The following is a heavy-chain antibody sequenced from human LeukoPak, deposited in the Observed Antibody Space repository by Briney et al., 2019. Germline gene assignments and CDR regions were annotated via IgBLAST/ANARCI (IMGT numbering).Heavy chain of an antibody. CDR1: GGSINTYY. Sequence: SGTLSLTCSVSGGSINTYYWSWIRQPPGKGLEWIGYIFYTGTTDYNPSLKSRVTISVDTSKNQFSLKLTSVTAADTAVYYCARGDGYMFYWGQGTLVTVSS. V-gene: IGHV4-59*01. D-gene: IGHD5-24*01. CDR2: IFYTGTT. CDR3: ARGDGYMFY. J-gene: IGHJ4*02.